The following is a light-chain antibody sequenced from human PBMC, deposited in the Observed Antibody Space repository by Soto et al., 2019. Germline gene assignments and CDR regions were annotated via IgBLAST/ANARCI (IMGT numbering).Light chain of an antibody. Sequence: DIQMTQSPSSLSASVGDKVTITCRASQSISIYLNWYQQKPGKAPKLLIYEASTLQSGVPSRFSGSGSGTDITLTISRLPPEDSATYYWQHSLSTPPTFGQGTKPEIK. V-gene: IGKV1-39*01. CDR1: QSISIY. CDR2: EAS. CDR3: QHSLSTPPT. J-gene: IGKJ1*01.